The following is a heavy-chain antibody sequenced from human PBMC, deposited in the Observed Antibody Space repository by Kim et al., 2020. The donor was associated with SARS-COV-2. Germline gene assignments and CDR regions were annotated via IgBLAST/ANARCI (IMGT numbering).Heavy chain of an antibody. J-gene: IGHJ3*02. V-gene: IGHV3-23*01. D-gene: IGHD3-3*01. CDR2: ISASGGGK. CDR1: GFTFSNYA. CDR3: AKPFNDFWSGSVFDAFDI. Sequence: GGSLRLSCAAPGFTFSNYAMSWVRQAPGRGLEWVSSISASGGGKYYADSVKERLSISRDNSKNILYLQMNSLRAEDTAVYYCAKPFNDFWSGSVFDAFDIWGQGTKVTVSS.